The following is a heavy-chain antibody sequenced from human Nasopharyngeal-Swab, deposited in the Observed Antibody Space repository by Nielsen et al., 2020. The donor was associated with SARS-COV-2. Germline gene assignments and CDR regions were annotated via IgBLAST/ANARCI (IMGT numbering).Heavy chain of an antibody. CDR2: IIPILGIA. Sequence: VKVSCKASGGTFSSYAISWVRRAPGQGLEWMGRIIPILGIANYAQKFQGRVTITADKSTSTAYMELSSLRSEDTAVYYCARVPRRELLAGPFDYWGQGTLVTVSS. CDR3: ARVPRRELLAGPFDY. V-gene: IGHV1-69*04. J-gene: IGHJ4*02. CDR1: GGTFSSYA. D-gene: IGHD1-26*01.